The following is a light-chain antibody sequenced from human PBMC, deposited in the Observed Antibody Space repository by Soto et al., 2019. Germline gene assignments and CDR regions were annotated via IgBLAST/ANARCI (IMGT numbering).Light chain of an antibody. J-gene: IGKJ2*01. Sequence: EIVMTQSPATLSVSPGERATLSCRASQSISTELAWYQQKPGQPPRLLIYSASTRATGVPARFTGSGSGSESTLTISGLQSEDFAVYYCQQGHNWPLTFGQGPRLEI. CDR2: SAS. CDR3: QQGHNWPLT. CDR1: QSISTE. V-gene: IGKV3-15*01.